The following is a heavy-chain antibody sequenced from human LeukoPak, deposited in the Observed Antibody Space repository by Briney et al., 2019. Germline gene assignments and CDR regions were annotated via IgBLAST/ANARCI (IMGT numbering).Heavy chain of an antibody. CDR3: ARCYTYGTTSFGGLDV. J-gene: IGHJ6*02. D-gene: IGHD3-16*02. CDR1: GFTFSSSA. Sequence: GGSLRLFCAASGFTFSSSAMTWVRQVLGKGLEWVSTTGVSGSYYADSVKGRFTISRDNSKNTLYLQMNSLRAEDTAVYYCARCYTYGTTSFGGLDVWGQGTTVTVSS. CDR2: TGVSGS. V-gene: IGHV3-23*01.